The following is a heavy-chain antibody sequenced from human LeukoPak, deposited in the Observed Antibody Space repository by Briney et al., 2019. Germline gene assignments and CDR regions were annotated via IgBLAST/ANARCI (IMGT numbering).Heavy chain of an antibody. D-gene: IGHD3-10*01. CDR2: GRNKADGYTT. J-gene: IGHJ6*04. CDR1: GFTCSDHY. Sequence: GGSLRLSCVASGFTCSDHYMAWVRQAPGKGLEWVGRGRNKADGYTTDYAASLEGRFTISRDDSKNSLYLHINSLKTEDTAVYFCARLLHGSGTVYYGLDVWGEGTTVTVSS. CDR3: ARLLHGSGTVYYGLDV. V-gene: IGHV3-72*01.